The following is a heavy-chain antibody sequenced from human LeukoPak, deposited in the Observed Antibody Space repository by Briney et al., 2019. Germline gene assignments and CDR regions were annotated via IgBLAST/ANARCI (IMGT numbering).Heavy chain of an antibody. CDR2: IKQDGSEK. V-gene: IGHV3-7*01. D-gene: IGHD3-22*01. CDR1: GFTFSDYW. Sequence: GGSLRLSCAASGFTFSDYWMSWVRQAPGKGLEWVANIKQDGSEKHYVDSLRGRFTISRDHTKNSLDLQMNSLRAEDTAVYFCARDLYYFDSSGYYASDLWGQGTLVTVSS. CDR3: ARDLYYFDSSGYYASDL. J-gene: IGHJ5*02.